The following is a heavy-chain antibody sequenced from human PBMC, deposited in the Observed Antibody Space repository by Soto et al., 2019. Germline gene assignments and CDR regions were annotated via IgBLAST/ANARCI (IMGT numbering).Heavy chain of an antibody. CDR2: IKTKSDAETT. V-gene: IGHV3-15*07. CDR3: TTPSGTYYLRFDY. CDR1: GFTFTNAW. Sequence: EVQLVESGGGLVKPGGSLRLSCAASGFTFTNAWLNWVRQAPGKGLEWVGRIKTKSDAETTDYAAPVKGRFTISRDDSKNTLYLQMNSLKTEDTAVYYCTTPSGTYYLRFDYWGQGALVTVSS. D-gene: IGHD1-26*01. J-gene: IGHJ4*02.